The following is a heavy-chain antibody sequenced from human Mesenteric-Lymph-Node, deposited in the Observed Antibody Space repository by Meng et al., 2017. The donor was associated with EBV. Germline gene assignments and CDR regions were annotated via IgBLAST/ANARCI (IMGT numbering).Heavy chain of an antibody. V-gene: IGHV4-34*01. CDR2: MNNGGTS. Sequence: QWAALLLKPSETLSLPCAVYGESFSGFYWSWVRQAPGKGLEWIGEMNNGGTSNYNPSLESRVTISVDPSKNQFSLNLRSVTAADTAVYYCARVKPSIWFGELFYYFDYWGPGSLVTVSS. CDR3: ARVKPSIWFGELFYYFDY. D-gene: IGHD3-10*01. CDR1: GESFSGFY. J-gene: IGHJ4*02.